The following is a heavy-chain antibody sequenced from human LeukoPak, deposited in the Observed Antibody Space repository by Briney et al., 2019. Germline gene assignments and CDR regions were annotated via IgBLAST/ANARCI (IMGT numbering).Heavy chain of an antibody. CDR2: IFAGRST. J-gene: IGHJ4*02. Sequence: GGSLRLSCAVSGLTVGSTYMSWVRQAPGKGLEWVSIIFAGRSTYHADSVKGRFTISRDNSKNTLYLQMNSLRAEDTAVYYCARDQMDYWGQGTLVTVSS. CDR3: ARDQMDY. V-gene: IGHV3-53*01. CDR1: GLTVGSTY.